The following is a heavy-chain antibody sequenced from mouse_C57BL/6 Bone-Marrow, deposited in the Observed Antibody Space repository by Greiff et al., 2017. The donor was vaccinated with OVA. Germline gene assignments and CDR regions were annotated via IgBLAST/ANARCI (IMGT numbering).Heavy chain of an antibody. J-gene: IGHJ2*01. CDR3: ARGGVFTTVVAPFDY. Sequence: QVQLKQSGAELVRPGTSVKMSCKASGYTFTNYWIGWAKQRPGHGLEWIGDIYPGGGYTNYNEKFKGKATLTADKSSSTAYMQFSSLTSEDSAIYYCARGGVFTTVVAPFDYWGQGTTLTVSS. V-gene: IGHV1-63*01. CDR2: IYPGGGYT. D-gene: IGHD1-1*01. CDR1: GYTFTNYW.